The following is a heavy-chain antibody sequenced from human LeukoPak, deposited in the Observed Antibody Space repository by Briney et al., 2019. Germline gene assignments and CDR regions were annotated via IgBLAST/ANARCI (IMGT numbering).Heavy chain of an antibody. V-gene: IGHV1-2*02. CDR1: VYTFTAYY. D-gene: IGHD1-1*01. CDR2: INPNSGGT. CDR3: ERDTGGYEAFDY. Sequence: ASVKVSCKASVYTFTAYYMHCVRQAPGQGLEWMGWINPNSGGTNYTQKFQGRVTMTRDTSISTAYMELSRLRSDDTAVYYCERDTGGYEAFDYWGQGTLVTVSS. J-gene: IGHJ4*02.